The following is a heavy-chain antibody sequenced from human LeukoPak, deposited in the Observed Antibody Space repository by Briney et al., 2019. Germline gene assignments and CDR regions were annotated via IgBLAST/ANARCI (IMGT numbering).Heavy chain of an antibody. CDR1: GGTFSSYT. CDR2: IIPIRGIA. CDR3: ARRAVDWDTAMVFDY. D-gene: IGHD5-18*01. V-gene: IGHV1-69*02. Sequence: SVKLSCKASGGTFSSYTISWVRQAPGQGLEWMGRIIPIRGIANYAQKLQGRVTITADNSTSTAYMELSSLRSEDTAVYYCARRAVDWDTAMVFDYWGQGTLVTVSS. J-gene: IGHJ4*02.